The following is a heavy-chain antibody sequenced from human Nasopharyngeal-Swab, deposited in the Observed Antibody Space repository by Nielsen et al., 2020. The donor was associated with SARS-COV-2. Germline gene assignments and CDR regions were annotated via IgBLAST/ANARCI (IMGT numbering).Heavy chain of an antibody. CDR3: AKDRNIVVVIAFYYMDV. CDR2: IRYDGSNK. CDR1: GFTFSSYG. V-gene: IGHV3-30*02. Sequence: GESLKISCAASGFTFSSYGMHWVRQAPGKGLEWVAFIRYDGSNKYYADSVEGRFTISRDNSKNTLNLQMNSLRPEDTAVYYWAKDRNIVVVIAFYYMDVWGKGTTVTVSS. D-gene: IGHD2-21*01. J-gene: IGHJ6*03.